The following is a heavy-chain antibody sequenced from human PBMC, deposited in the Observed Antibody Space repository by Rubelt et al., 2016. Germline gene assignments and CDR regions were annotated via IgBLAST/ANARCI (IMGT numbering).Heavy chain of an antibody. CDR2: IGADSRNI. Sequence: HLVESGGGVVQPGRSLRLSCAASGFTFSSYGMHWVRQAPGKGLEWVSVIGADSRNIHYADSVKGRFTISRDNSKNTLYLQMNSLRAEDTAVYYCATENGDYSFDYWGQGTLVTVSS. CDR3: ATENGDYSFDY. D-gene: IGHD4-17*01. V-gene: IGHV3-33*01. CDR1: GFTFSSYG. J-gene: IGHJ4*02.